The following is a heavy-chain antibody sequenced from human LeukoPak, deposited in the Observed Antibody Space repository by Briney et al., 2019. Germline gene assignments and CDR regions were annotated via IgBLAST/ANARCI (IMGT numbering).Heavy chain of an antibody. D-gene: IGHD4-11*01. CDR3: ARDQGYSNYY. CDR2: FYTSGST. J-gene: IGHJ4*02. V-gene: IGHV4-61*02. CDR1: GGSISSGSYY. Sequence: PSETLSLTCTVSGGSISSGSYYWSWIRQPAGKGLEWIGRFYTSGSTNYNPSLKSRVTISVDTSKNQFSLKLSSVTAADTAVYYCARDQGYSNYYWGQGTLVTVSS.